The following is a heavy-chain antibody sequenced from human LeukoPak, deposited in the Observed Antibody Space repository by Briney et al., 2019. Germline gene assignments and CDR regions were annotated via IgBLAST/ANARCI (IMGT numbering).Heavy chain of an antibody. Sequence: ASVKVSCKASGYTFTGYYMHWVRQAPGQGLEWMGWINPNSGATNYAQKFQGRVTMTRDTSISTASMELSRLRSDDTAVYYCARDGRITMVRGVPYNWGQGTLVTVSS. J-gene: IGHJ4*02. CDR1: GYTFTGYY. V-gene: IGHV1-2*02. CDR3: ARDGRITMVRGVPYN. CDR2: INPNSGAT. D-gene: IGHD3-10*01.